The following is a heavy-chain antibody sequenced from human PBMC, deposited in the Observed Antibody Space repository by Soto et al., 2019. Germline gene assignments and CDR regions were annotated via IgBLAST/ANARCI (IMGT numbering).Heavy chain of an antibody. V-gene: IGHV4-59*01. Sequence: QVQLQESGPGLVNPSETLSLTCTVSGGSISSYYWSWIRQPPGKGLEWIGYIYYSGSTNYNPSLKSLVTISVDTDKNQFSLKQGSVTGADTGVYYCGAESAFDIWGQGTMVTVSS. D-gene: IGHD6-19*01. CDR2: IYYSGST. J-gene: IGHJ3*02. CDR1: GGSISSYY. CDR3: GAESAFDI.